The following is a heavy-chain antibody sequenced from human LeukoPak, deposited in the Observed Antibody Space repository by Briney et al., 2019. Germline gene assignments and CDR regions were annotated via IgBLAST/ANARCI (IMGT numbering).Heavy chain of an antibody. V-gene: IGHV4-39*01. J-gene: IGHJ5*02. CDR2: MYYSGST. CDR3: ARSIVGATDT. CDR1: GVSISTSRYY. Sequence: PSETLSLTCTVSGVSISTSRYYWNWIRQPPGKGLEWIGSMYYSGSTFYNPSLKSRLTMSVDTSKNQLFLKLSSVTAADTAVYYCARSIVGATDTWGQGTLVTVSS. D-gene: IGHD1-26*01.